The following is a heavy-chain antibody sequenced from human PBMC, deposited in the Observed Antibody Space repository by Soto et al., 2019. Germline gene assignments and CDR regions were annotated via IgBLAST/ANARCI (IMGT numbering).Heavy chain of an antibody. D-gene: IGHD6-19*01. V-gene: IGHV1-69*14. Sequence: QVQLLQSGTEVKKPGSSVRVSCEASGSSFRTYAISWVRQAPGQGLEWMGEIIPIFGSVNYAQKFQDRVTISAVKSTTTVYMDLKRLRSNDTGVYYCAKGAVAGTPTSYYYYGMDVWGQWTTVTVSS. CDR1: GSSFRTYA. CDR2: IIPIFGSV. J-gene: IGHJ6*02. CDR3: AKGAVAGTPTSYYYYGMDV.